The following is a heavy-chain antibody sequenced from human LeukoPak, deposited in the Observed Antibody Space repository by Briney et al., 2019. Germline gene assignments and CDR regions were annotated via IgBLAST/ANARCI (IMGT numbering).Heavy chain of an antibody. CDR1: GFTFTSSA. D-gene: IGHD3-22*01. Sequence: SVKVSCKASGFTFTSSAVQWVRQARGQRLEWIGWIVVGSGNTNYAQKFQERVTITRDMSTSTAYMELSSLRSEDTAVYYCAADPHYYGSSGYYGVDPWGQGTLVTVSS. J-gene: IGHJ5*02. CDR2: IVVGSGNT. CDR3: AADPHYYGSSGYYGVDP. V-gene: IGHV1-58*01.